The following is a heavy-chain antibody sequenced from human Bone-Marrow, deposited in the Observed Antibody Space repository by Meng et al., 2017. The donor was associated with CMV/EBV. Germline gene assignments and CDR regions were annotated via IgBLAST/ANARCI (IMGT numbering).Heavy chain of an antibody. J-gene: IGHJ4*02. CDR1: GFTFSSYS. CDR3: ARSPIVATNFDY. CDR2: ISSSSSYI. Sequence: GESLKISCAASGFTFSSYSMNWVRQAPGKGLEWVSSISSSSSYIYYADSVKGRFTISRDNAKNSLYLQMNSLRAEDTAVYYCARSPIVATNFDYWVQGTLVTVSS. D-gene: IGHD5-12*01. V-gene: IGHV3-21*01.